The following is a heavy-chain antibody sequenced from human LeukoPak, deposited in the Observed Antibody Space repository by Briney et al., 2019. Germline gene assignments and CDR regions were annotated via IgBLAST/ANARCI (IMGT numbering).Heavy chain of an antibody. J-gene: IGHJ4*02. V-gene: IGHV3-73*01. Sequence: GGSLRLSCAASGFTLSDSVLQWVRQAAGKGGEWVGRIRNKANNYATAYAASVRGRFTISRDDSKHTAYLQMNSLKTEDTAVYYCTRQDCSGGACSHVDYWGQGTLVTVSS. CDR2: IRNKANNYAT. CDR1: GFTLSDSV. D-gene: IGHD2-15*01. CDR3: TRQDCSGGACSHVDY.